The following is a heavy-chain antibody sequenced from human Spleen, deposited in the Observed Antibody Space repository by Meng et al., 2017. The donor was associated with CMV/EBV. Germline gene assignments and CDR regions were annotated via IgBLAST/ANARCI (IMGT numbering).Heavy chain of an antibody. V-gene: IGHV3-23*03. CDR1: TFSSYA. CDR2: IDIGGIST. J-gene: IGHJ1*01. CDR3: ARVVGGTRRAYFQH. Sequence: TFSSYAMTWVRQAPGKGLEWVSVIDIGGISTYFADTYYADSVKGRFTISRDNSKNTLYLQMNSLRAEDTAVYYCARVVGGTRRAYFQHWGQGTLVTVSS. D-gene: IGHD1-26*01.